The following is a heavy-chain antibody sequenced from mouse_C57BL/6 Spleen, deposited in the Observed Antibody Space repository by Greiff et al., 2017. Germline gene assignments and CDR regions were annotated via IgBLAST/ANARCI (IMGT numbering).Heavy chain of an antibody. J-gene: IGHJ4*01. V-gene: IGHV1-55*01. CDR2: IYPGSGST. CDR3: ARSLLITTGAMDY. D-gene: IGHD2-4*01. CDR1: GYTFTSYW. Sequence: VQLQQPGAELVKPGASVKMSCKASGYTFTSYWITWVKQRPGQGLEWIGDIYPGSGSTNYNEKFKSKATLTVDTSSSTAYMQLSSLTSEDSAVYYCARSLLITTGAMDYWGQGTSVTVSS.